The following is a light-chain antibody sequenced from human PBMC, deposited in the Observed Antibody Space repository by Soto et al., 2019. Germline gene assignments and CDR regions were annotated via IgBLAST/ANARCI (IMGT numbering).Light chain of an antibody. CDR1: SNDVGSYNL. V-gene: IGLV2-23*01. J-gene: IGLJ1*01. CDR2: EGS. Sequence: QSVLTQPASVSGSPGQSITISCTGTSNDVGSYNLVSWYQQHPGKAPKLMIYEGSKRPSGVSNRFSGSKSGNTASLTISGLQAEEEADHFCCSYAGSSSFYVFGPGTKVNVL. CDR3: CSYAGSSSFYV.